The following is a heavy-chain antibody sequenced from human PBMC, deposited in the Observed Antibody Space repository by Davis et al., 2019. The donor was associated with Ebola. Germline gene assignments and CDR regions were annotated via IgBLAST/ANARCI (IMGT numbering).Heavy chain of an antibody. J-gene: IGHJ3*02. D-gene: IGHD6-25*01. CDR3: ARASGDAFDI. CDR1: GGSISSYY. Sequence: PSGTLSLTCTVSGGSISSYYWSWIRQPPGKGLEWIGYIYYSGSTNYNPSLKSRVTISVDTSKNQFSLKLSSVTAADTAVYYCARASGDAFDIWGQGTMVTVSS. V-gene: IGHV4-59*01. CDR2: IYYSGST.